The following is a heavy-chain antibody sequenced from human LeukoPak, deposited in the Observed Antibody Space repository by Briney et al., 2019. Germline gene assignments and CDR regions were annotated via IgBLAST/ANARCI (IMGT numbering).Heavy chain of an antibody. D-gene: IGHD2-21*01. CDR1: GGSISSGDYY. V-gene: IGHV4-30-4*08. CDR3: ARDASDHDAFDI. Sequence: SETLSLTCTVSGGSISSGDYYWSWIRQPPGKGLEWIGYIYYSGSTYYNPSLKSRVAISVDTSKNQFSLKLSSVTAADTAVYYCARDASDHDAFDIWGQGTMVTVSS. J-gene: IGHJ3*02. CDR2: IYYSGST.